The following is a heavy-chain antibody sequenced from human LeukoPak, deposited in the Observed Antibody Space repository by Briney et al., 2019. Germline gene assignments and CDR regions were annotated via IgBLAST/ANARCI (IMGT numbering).Heavy chain of an antibody. CDR3: AACTNIVVVVAATPWFDP. D-gene: IGHD2-15*01. J-gene: IGHJ5*02. V-gene: IGHV4-39*01. CDR1: GGSISSSSYY. CDR2: IYYSGST. Sequence: SETLSLTCTVSGGSISSSSYYWGWIRQPPGNGLEWMGSIYYSGSTYYNPSRKSGVPISVDTSKNQFSLKLSSVTAADTAVYYCAACTNIVVVVAATPWFDPWGRGTLVTVSS.